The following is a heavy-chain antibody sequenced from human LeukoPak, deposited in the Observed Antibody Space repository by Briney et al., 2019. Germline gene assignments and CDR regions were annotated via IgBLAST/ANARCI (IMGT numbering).Heavy chain of an antibody. CDR2: ISWDGSNT. CDR3: AKEMATIFLDY. D-gene: IGHD5-24*01. V-gene: IGHV3-43*01. CDR1: GFTFDGYT. Sequence: GGSLRLSCAASGFTFDGYTMHWVRQAPGKGLEWVSLISWDGSNTHYADSVKGRFTTSRDNSKNSLYLQMNSLRTEDTALYYCAKEMATIFLDYWGQGTLVTVSS. J-gene: IGHJ4*02.